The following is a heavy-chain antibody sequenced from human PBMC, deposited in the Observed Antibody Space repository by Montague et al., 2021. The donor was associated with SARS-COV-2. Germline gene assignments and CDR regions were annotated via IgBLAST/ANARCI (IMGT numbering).Heavy chain of an antibody. D-gene: IGHD6-13*01. Sequence: SETLSLTCTVSGGSISGYYWTWIRQPPGKGLEWIGYIFYNGDTNYNPSPKSRVSISVDTSENQFSLKLIAVTAADTAVYFCATHRQHHNHWGQGAMVAVSS. J-gene: IGHJ5*02. CDR1: GGSISGYY. V-gene: IGHV4-59*08. CDR2: IFYNGDT. CDR3: ATHRQHHNH.